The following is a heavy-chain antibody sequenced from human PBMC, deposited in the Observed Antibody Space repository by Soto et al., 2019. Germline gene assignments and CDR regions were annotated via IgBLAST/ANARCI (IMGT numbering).Heavy chain of an antibody. Sequence: EVQLVQSGAEVRKPGESLRISCEASGYRFTDYWIGWVRQVPGKGLEWMGIIDPADSDIKYSPSFRGLVTISADTSTSTAYLQWDSLKASDSAIYYCARQYYDFWSGSFTGSLYFDLWGRGTLVTVSS. V-gene: IGHV5-51*01. CDR2: IDPADSDI. CDR3: ARQYYDFWSGSFTGSLYFDL. J-gene: IGHJ2*01. D-gene: IGHD3-3*01. CDR1: GYRFTDYW.